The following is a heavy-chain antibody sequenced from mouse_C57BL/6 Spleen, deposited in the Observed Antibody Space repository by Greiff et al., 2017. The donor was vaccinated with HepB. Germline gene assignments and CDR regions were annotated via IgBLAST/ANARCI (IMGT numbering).Heavy chain of an antibody. CDR1: GFTFSSYA. Sequence: EVQGVESGGGLVKPGGSLKLSCAASGFTFSSYAMSWVRQTPEKRLEWVATISDGGSYTYYPDNVKGRFTISRDNAKNNLYLQRSHLKSEDTAMYYCARDRMVTTPFFYAMDYWGQGTSVTVSS. J-gene: IGHJ4*01. V-gene: IGHV5-4*01. CDR2: ISDGGSYT. CDR3: ARDRMVTTPFFYAMDY. D-gene: IGHD2-3*01.